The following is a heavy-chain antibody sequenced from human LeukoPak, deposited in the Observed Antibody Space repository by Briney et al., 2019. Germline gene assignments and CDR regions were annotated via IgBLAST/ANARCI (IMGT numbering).Heavy chain of an antibody. D-gene: IGHD3-10*01. CDR3: ARDGRGEPDAFDI. V-gene: IGHV4-31*03. Sequence: PSETLSLTCTVSGGSIISGGYYWSWIRQHPGKGLEWIGYIYYSGSTYYNPSLKSRVTISVDTSKNQFSLKLSSVTAADTAVYYCARDGRGEPDAFDIWGQGTMVTVSS. CDR1: GGSIISGGYY. CDR2: IYYSGST. J-gene: IGHJ3*02.